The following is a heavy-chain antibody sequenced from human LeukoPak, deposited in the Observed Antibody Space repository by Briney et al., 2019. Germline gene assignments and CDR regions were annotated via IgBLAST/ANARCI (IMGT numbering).Heavy chain of an antibody. CDR2: ISGGST. V-gene: IGHV3-38-3*01. D-gene: IGHD6-19*01. CDR1: GFTVSSNE. CDR3: KKDRYSSGWSESGFDY. J-gene: IGHJ4*02. Sequence: GGSLRLSCAASGFTVSSNEMSWVRQAPGKGLEWVSSISGGSTYYADSRKGRFTISRDNSKNTLHLQMNSLRAEDTAVYYCKKDRYSSGWSESGFDYWGQGTLVTVSS.